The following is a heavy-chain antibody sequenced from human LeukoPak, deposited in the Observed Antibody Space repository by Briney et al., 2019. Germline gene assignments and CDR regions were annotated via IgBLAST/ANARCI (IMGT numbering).Heavy chain of an antibody. CDR3: ARVGYSGYDYDY. CDR1: GGTFSSYA. CDR2: IIPIFGTA. D-gene: IGHD5-12*01. Sequence: ASVKVSCKASGGTFSSYAISWVRQAPGQGLEWMGGIIPIFGTANYAQKFQGRVTITADESTSTAYMELSSLRSEDTAVYYCARVGYSGYDYDYWGQGTLVTVSS. V-gene: IGHV1-69*13. J-gene: IGHJ4*02.